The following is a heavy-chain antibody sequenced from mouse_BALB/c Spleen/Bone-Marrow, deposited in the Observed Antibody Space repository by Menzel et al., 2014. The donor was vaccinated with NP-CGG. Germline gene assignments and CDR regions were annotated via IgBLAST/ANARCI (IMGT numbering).Heavy chain of an antibody. V-gene: IGHV5-6-3*01. Sequence: EVKVVESEGGLVQPGGSLKLSCVASGFTFSSYGMSWVRQTPDKRLELVATINNNGGSTYYPDSVKGQFTISRDNAKNTLYLQMSSLKSEDTAMYYCARVYGWYFDVWGAGTTVTVSS. CDR2: INNNGGST. CDR1: GFTFSSYG. J-gene: IGHJ1*01. D-gene: IGHD1-1*01. CDR3: ARVYGWYFDV.